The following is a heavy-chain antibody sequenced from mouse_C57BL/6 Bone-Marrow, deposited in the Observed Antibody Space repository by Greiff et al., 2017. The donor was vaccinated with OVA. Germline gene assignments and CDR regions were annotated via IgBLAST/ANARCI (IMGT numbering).Heavy chain of an antibody. V-gene: IGHV1-59*01. CDR1: GYTFTSYW. CDR2: IDPSDSYT. J-gene: IGHJ1*03. D-gene: IGHD1-1*01. Sequence: QVQLQQPGAELVRPGTSVKLSCKASGYTFTSYWMHWVKQRPGQGLEWIGVIDPSDSYTNYNQKFKGKATLTVDTSSSTAYMQLSSLTSEDAAVSYCAREEATTVVSHWYFDVWGTGTTVTVSS. CDR3: AREEATTVVSHWYFDV.